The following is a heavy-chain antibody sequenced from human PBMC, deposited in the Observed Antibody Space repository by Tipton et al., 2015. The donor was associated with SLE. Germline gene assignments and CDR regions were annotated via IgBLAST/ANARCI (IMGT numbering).Heavy chain of an antibody. J-gene: IGHJ4*02. CDR1: GFTFSNYG. CDR2: FSGGGSST. D-gene: IGHD7-27*01. CDR3: AKGGTGKFDY. V-gene: IGHV3-23*01. Sequence: GSLRLSCAASGFTFSNYGMSWVRQAPGKGLEWVSDFSGGGSSTYYADSVKGRFTISRDNSKNMLYLQMNSLRVEDTAVYYCAKGGTGKFDYWGQGTLVTVSS.